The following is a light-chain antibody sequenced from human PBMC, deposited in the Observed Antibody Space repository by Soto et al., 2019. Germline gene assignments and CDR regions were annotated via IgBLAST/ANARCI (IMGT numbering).Light chain of an antibody. V-gene: IGKV1-39*01. CDR1: QSISSY. Sequence: DIQMTRSPSSLSATVGDRVTITCRASQSISSYLNWYQQKPGKAPKLLIYAASSLQSGVPSRFSGSGSGTDFTLTISSLQPEDFATYYCQQSYSTRWTFGQGTK. CDR3: QQSYSTRWT. J-gene: IGKJ1*01. CDR2: AAS.